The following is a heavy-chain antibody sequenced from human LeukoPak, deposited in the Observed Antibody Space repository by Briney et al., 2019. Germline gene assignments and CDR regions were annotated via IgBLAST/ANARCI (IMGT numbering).Heavy chain of an antibody. Sequence: GGSLRLSCAASGFTFSSYSMNWVRQAPGKGLEWVSSISSSSSYIYYADSVKGRFTISRDNAKNSLYLQMNSLRAEDTAVYYCAGGGSDYDFWSGYPLLDYWGQGTLVTVSS. V-gene: IGHV3-21*01. CDR3: AGGGSDYDFWSGYPLLDY. CDR1: GFTFSSYS. J-gene: IGHJ4*02. CDR2: ISSSSSYI. D-gene: IGHD3-3*01.